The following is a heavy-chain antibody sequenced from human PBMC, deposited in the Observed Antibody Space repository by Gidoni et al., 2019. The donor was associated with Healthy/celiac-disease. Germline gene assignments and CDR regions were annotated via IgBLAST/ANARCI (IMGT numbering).Heavy chain of an antibody. Sequence: QVQLVESGGGVVQPGRSLRLYCGADGFTFSSYAMHWVRQAPGKGLDWVAVISYDGSNKYYADSVKGRFTISRYNSKNTLYLQMNSLRAEDTAVYYCARAVITITYGMDVWGQGTTVTVSS. CDR1: GFTFSSYA. CDR2: ISYDGSNK. V-gene: IGHV3-30-3*01. D-gene: IGHD3-16*01. CDR3: ARAVITITYGMDV. J-gene: IGHJ6*02.